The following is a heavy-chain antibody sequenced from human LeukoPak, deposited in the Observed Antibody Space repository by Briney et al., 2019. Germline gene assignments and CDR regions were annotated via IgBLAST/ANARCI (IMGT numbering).Heavy chain of an antibody. J-gene: IGHJ4*02. Sequence: SETLSLTCTVSGGSISSYYWNWIRQPPGEGLEWIGYIYYSGSTNYNPSLKSRVTISVDTSKNQFSLKLSSVTAADTAVYYCARELRYWGSYKGYYFDYWGQGTLVTVSS. D-gene: IGHD1-26*01. CDR2: IYYSGST. CDR3: ARELRYWGSYKGYYFDY. CDR1: GGSISSYY. V-gene: IGHV4-59*01.